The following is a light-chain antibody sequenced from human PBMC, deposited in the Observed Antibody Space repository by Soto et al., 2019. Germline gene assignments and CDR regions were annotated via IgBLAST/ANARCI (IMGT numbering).Light chain of an antibody. CDR3: SSYTSSDTLV. J-gene: IGLJ3*02. CDR2: DVN. CDR1: SSDVGYSNH. Sequence: QSAPTQPASVSGPPGQSITISCTGASSDVGYSNHVSWYQQHPGKVPKLIIYDVNNRPSGVSDRFSGSKSGNTASLTISGLQSEDDGDYYCSSYTSSDTLVFGGGTQLTVL. V-gene: IGLV2-14*01.